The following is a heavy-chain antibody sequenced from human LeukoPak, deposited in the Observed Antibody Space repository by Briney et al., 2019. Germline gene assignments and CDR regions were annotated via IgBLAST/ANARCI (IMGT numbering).Heavy chain of an antibody. D-gene: IGHD6-19*01. CDR1: GYSISSDY. CDR2: IYHSGST. V-gene: IGHV4-38-2*02. Sequence: SETLSLTCTVSGYSISSDYWGWIRQPPGKGLEWIGSIYHSGSTYYNPSLKSRVTISVDTSKNQFSLKLSSVTAADTAVYYCARDRYSSGSRGRLNWFDPWGQGTLVTVSS. J-gene: IGHJ5*02. CDR3: ARDRYSSGSRGRLNWFDP.